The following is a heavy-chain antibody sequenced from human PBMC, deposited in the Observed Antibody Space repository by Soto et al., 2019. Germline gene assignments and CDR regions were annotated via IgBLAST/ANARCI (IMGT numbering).Heavy chain of an antibody. CDR2: IYHSGST. CDR1: GGSISSYY. J-gene: IGHJ3*01. D-gene: IGHD1-26*01. Sequence: PSETLSLTCTVSGGSISSYYWNWIRQPPGKGLEWIGYIYHSGSTNYNPSLKSRVTISVDTSKNQFSLKLSSVTAADTAVYYCARRGRYDAFDVWGRGTMVTVSS. V-gene: IGHV4-59*01. CDR3: ARRGRYDAFDV.